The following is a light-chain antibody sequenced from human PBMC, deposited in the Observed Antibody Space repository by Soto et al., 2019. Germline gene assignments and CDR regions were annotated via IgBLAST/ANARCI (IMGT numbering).Light chain of an antibody. CDR1: QSVSSN. V-gene: IGKV3-15*01. CDR3: KQYNDWPRT. CDR2: GAS. Sequence: EIVMTQSPATVSVSPGERVTLSCRASQSVSSNLAWYQQKPGQAPRLLIYGASTRATDIPVRFSGSGSGTEFTLTIRSLQSEDFAVYYCKQYNDWPRTFGQGTKVDIK. J-gene: IGKJ1*01.